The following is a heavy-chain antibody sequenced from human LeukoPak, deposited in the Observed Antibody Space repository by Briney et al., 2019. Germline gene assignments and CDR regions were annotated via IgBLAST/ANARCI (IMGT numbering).Heavy chain of an antibody. CDR1: GFIFNNYG. CDR3: VKKNDYYPSESFYVGGYFDL. J-gene: IGHJ2*01. Sequence: GGSLRLSCAASGFIFNNYGLIWVRQAPGKGLEWVSAISNDGGGTNYADFVRGRFTISRDNSKNTLYLQMDSLRPEDTAVYYCVKKNDYYPSESFYVGGYFDLWGRGALVTVSS. D-gene: IGHD2/OR15-2a*01. V-gene: IGHV3-23*01. CDR2: ISNDGGGT.